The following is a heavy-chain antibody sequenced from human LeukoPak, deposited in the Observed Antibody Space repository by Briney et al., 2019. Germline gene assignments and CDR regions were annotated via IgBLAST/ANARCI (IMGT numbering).Heavy chain of an antibody. Sequence: ASVKVSCKASGYTFTSYGISWVRQAPGQGLEWMGWISAYNGNTNYAQKFQGRVTMTTDTSTATAYMELRSLRSDDTAVYYCARASSFWDVAGYWGQGTLVTVSS. D-gene: IGHD6-13*01. CDR1: GYTFTSYG. CDR3: ARASSFWDVAGY. V-gene: IGHV1-18*01. CDR2: ISAYNGNT. J-gene: IGHJ4*02.